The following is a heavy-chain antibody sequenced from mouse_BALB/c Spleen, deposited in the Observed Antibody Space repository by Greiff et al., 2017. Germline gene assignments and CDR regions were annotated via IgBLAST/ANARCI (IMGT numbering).Heavy chain of an antibody. Sequence: EVKLVESGGGLVQPGGSRKLSCAASGFTFSSFGMHWVRQAPEKGLEWVAYISSGSSTIYYADTVKGRFTISRDNPKNTLFLRMTSLRSEDTAMYYCARGEDGSSFDYWGQGTTLTVSS. D-gene: IGHD1-1*01. J-gene: IGHJ2*01. V-gene: IGHV5-17*02. CDR2: ISSGSSTI. CDR1: GFTFSSFG. CDR3: ARGEDGSSFDY.